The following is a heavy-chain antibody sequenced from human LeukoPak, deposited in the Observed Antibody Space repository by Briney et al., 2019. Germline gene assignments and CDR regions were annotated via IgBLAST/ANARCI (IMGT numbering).Heavy chain of an antibody. J-gene: IGHJ6*03. Sequence: GGSLRLSCAASGFTFSSYSMNWVRQAPGKGLEWVSSISSSSSYIYYADSVKGRFTISRDNAKNSLYLQMNSLRAEDTAVYYCASYPYYYDSSGYYYAYYMDVWGKGTTVTISS. V-gene: IGHV3-21*01. CDR1: GFTFSSYS. D-gene: IGHD3-22*01. CDR3: ASYPYYYDSSGYYYAYYMDV. CDR2: ISSSSSYI.